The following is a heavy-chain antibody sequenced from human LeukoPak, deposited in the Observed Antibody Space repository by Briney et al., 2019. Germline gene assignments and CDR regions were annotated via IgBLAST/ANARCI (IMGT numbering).Heavy chain of an antibody. V-gene: IGHV3-48*01. D-gene: IGHD2-15*01. Sequence: GGSLRLSCAASGFTFSSYSMNWVRQAPGKGLEWVSYISSSSSTIYYADSVKGRFTISRDNSKNTLYLQMNSLRAEDTAVYSCAKDRGGYCTGGNCATFFDNWGQGTLVTVSS. J-gene: IGHJ4*02. CDR1: GFTFSSYS. CDR2: ISSSSSTI. CDR3: AKDRGGYCTGGNCATFFDN.